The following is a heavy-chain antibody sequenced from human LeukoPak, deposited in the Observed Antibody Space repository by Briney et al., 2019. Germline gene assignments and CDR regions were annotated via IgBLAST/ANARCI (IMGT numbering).Heavy chain of an antibody. CDR3: AREREPGGSYYYYMDV. J-gene: IGHJ6*03. D-gene: IGHD1-26*01. Sequence: SETLSLTCTLSGGSHSRGSYLWSWIRQPGAKGLEWIGRIYTSGSSNYNPSLKSRVTISVDTSKNQFSLKLSSVTAADTALYYCAREREPGGSYYYYMDVWGKGTTVTVSS. CDR2: IYTSGSS. CDR1: GGSHSRGSYL. V-gene: IGHV4-61*02.